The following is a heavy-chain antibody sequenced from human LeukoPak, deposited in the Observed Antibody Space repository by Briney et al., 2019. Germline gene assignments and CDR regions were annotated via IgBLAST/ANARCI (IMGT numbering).Heavy chain of an antibody. CDR2: ISGSGGST. Sequence: GGSLRLSCAASGFTFSSYGMSWVRQAPGKGLEWVSAISGSGGSTYYADSVKGRFTISRDNSKNTLYLQMNSLRAEDTAVYYCAKDRSGYSFVSMDVWGKGTTVTISS. CDR3: AKDRSGYSFVSMDV. CDR1: GFTFSSYG. J-gene: IGHJ6*03. D-gene: IGHD5-18*01. V-gene: IGHV3-23*01.